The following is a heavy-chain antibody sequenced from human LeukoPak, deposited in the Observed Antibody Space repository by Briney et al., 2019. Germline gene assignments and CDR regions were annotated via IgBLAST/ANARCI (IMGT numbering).Heavy chain of an antibody. J-gene: IGHJ4*02. CDR3: AKVKIYDSSGSYSHCFDN. Sequence: GGSLRLSCAASGFTFSSYAMSWVRQAPGKGLEWVSAMSASIGSTYYADSVKGRFTISRDNSKNTQYLQMHNLRAEDTAIYYCAKVKIYDSSGSYSHCFDNWGQGTLVTVSS. D-gene: IGHD3-22*01. CDR1: GFTFSSYA. CDR2: MSASIGST. V-gene: IGHV3-23*01.